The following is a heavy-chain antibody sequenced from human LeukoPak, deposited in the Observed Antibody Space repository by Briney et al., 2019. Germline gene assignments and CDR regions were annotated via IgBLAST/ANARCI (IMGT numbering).Heavy chain of an antibody. D-gene: IGHD2-15*01. CDR3: ARIPWPDCSGGSCPPFDY. CDR2: INTNTGNP. Sequence: ASVKVSCKASGYTFTSYAMNWVRQAPGQGLEWMGWINTNTGNPTYAQGFTGRFVFSLDTSVSTAYLQISSLKAEDTAVYYCARIPWPDCSGGSCPPFDYWGQGTLVTVSS. V-gene: IGHV7-4-1*02. J-gene: IGHJ4*02. CDR1: GYTFTSYA.